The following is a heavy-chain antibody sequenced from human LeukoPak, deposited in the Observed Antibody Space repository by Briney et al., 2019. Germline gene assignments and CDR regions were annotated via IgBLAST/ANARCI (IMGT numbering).Heavy chain of an antibody. V-gene: IGHV3-30*04. CDR3: ANIPNSFVPDY. D-gene: IGHD3-16*01. CDR1: GFTFSSYA. J-gene: IGHJ4*02. Sequence: PGRSLRLSCAASGFTFSSYAMHWVRRAPGKGLEWVAFEQKDGSYKKYADSVKGRFTISRDNSKNTLYLQMNSLRVEDTAVYYCANIPNSFVPDYWGQGSLVTVSS. CDR2: EQKDGSYK.